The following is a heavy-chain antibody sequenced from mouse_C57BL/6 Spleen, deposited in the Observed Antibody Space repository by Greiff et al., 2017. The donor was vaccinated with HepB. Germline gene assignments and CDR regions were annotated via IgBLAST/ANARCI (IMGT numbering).Heavy chain of an antibody. CDR2: ISSGSSTI. CDR3: ARWRDYYGSSLDY. D-gene: IGHD1-1*01. CDR1: GFTFSDYG. V-gene: IGHV5-17*01. Sequence: EVQVVESGGGLVKPGGSLKLSCAASGFTFSDYGMHWVRQAPEKGLEWVAYISSGSSTIYYADTVKGRFTISRDNAKNTLFLQMTSLRSEDTAMYYCARWRDYYGSSLDYWGQGTTLTVSS. J-gene: IGHJ2*01.